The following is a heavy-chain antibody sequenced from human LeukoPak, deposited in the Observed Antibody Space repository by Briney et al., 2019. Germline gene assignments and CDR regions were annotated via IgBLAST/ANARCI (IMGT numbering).Heavy chain of an antibody. V-gene: IGHV3-21*01. Sequence: SGGSLRLSCAASGFTFSSYSMNWVRQAPGKGLEWVSSISSSSSYIYYADSVKGRFTISRDNAKNSLYLQMNSLRAEDTAVYYCARDGVAVADSPRDYWGQGTLVTVSS. J-gene: IGHJ4*02. D-gene: IGHD6-19*01. CDR2: ISSSSSYI. CDR1: GFTFSSYS. CDR3: ARDGVAVADSPRDY.